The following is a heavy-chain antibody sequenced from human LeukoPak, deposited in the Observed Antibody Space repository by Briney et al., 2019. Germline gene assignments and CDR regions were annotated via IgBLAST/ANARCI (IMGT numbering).Heavy chain of an antibody. D-gene: IGHD3-3*01. V-gene: IGHV3-30*04. Sequence: PGGSLRLSCAASGFTFSSYAMHWVRQAPGKGLEWVAVISYDGSNKYYADSVKGRFTISRDNSKNTLYLQMNSLRAEDTAVYYCAREIQEFYDFWSGYHPGYYGMDVWGQGTTVTVSS. J-gene: IGHJ6*02. CDR1: GFTFSSYA. CDR3: AREIQEFYDFWSGYHPGYYGMDV. CDR2: ISYDGSNK.